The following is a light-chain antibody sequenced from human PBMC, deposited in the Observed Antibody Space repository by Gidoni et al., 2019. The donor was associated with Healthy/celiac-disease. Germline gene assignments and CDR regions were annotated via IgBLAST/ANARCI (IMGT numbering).Light chain of an antibody. V-gene: IGKV2-28*01. CDR2: LGS. CDR1: QSLLHSNGYNY. J-gene: IGKJ5*01. Sequence: IVLNPSPLSLPVTPGEPASISCRSSQSLLHSNGYNYLDWYLQKPGQSPQLLIYLGSNRASGVPDRFSGSGSGTDFTLKISRVEAEDVGVYYCMQALQTVTFGQXTRLEIK. CDR3: MQALQTVT.